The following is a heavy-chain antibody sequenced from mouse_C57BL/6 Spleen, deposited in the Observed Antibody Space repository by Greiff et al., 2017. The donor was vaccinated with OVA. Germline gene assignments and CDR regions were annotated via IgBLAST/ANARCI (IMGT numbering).Heavy chain of an antibody. Sequence: EVQLQQSGPELVKPGASVKISCKASGYTFTDYYMNWVKQSHGKSLEWIGDINPNNGGTSYNQKFKGKATLTVDKSSSTAYMELRSLTYEDSAVYYCARTLYYSNYYWYCEGWGTGTTVTVSA. CDR1: GYTFTDYY. CDR3: ARTLYYSNYYWYCEG. V-gene: IGHV1-26*01. J-gene: IGHJ1*03. D-gene: IGHD2-5*01. CDR2: INPNNGGT.